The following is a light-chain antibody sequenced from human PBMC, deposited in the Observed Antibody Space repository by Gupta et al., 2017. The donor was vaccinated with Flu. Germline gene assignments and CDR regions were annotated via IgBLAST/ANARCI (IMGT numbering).Light chain of an antibody. V-gene: IGKV3-20*01. Sequence: EIVLTQSPGTLSLSPGERATLSCRASQSVSSSYLAWYQQKPGQAPRLLIYGASSRATGIPDRFSGSGSGTDFTRTISRLEPEDFAVYYCQQCGSEPAYTLGQGTRLEMK. CDR1: QSVSSSY. J-gene: IGKJ2*01. CDR3: QQCGSEPAYT. CDR2: GAS.